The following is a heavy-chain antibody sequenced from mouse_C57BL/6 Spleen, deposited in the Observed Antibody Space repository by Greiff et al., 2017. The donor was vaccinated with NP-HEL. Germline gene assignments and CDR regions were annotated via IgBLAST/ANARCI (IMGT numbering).Heavy chain of an antibody. Sequence: VQLQQSGAELVRPGTSVKVSCKASGYAFTNYLIEWVKQRPGQGLEWIGVINPGSGGTNYNEKFKGKATLTADKSSSTAYMQLSSLTSEDSAVYVCARGTTVASDYWGQDTTLTVSS. CDR2: INPGSGGT. CDR1: GYAFTNYL. CDR3: ARGTTVASDY. J-gene: IGHJ2*01. D-gene: IGHD1-1*01. V-gene: IGHV1-54*01.